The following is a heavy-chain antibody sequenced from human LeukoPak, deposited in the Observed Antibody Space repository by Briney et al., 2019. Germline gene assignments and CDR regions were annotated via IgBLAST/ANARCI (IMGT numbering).Heavy chain of an antibody. CDR2: INPYSGDI. D-gene: IGHD2-2*01. Sequence: GASVRVSCKASGYTFTALYMHWVRQAHGQGFEWMGWINPYSGDIKYAEKFQGRVTMTRDTSIGTAYMELRSLRFDDTAVYYCARDAMSDFWGQGTLVIVSS. V-gene: IGHV1-2*02. CDR3: ARDAMSDF. J-gene: IGHJ4*02. CDR1: GYTFTALY.